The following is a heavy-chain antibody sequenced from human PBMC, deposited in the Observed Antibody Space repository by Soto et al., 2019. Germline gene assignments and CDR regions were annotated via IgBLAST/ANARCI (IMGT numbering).Heavy chain of an antibody. J-gene: IGHJ4*02. CDR1: GGSFSGYY. CDR3: ARAHKITMVRGVIRSTHGHDY. Sequence: QSQTLSLTCAVYGGSFSGYYWSWIRQPPGKGLEWIGEINHSGSTNYNPSLKSRVTISVDTSKNQFSLKLSSVTAADTAVYYCARAHKITMVRGVIRSTHGHDYWGQGTLVTVSS. D-gene: IGHD3-10*01. CDR2: INHSGST. V-gene: IGHV4-34*01.